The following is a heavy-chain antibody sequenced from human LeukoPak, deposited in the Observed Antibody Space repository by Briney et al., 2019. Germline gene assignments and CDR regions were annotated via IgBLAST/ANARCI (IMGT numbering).Heavy chain of an antibody. J-gene: IGHJ4*02. CDR2: ISSSSSYI. D-gene: IGHD6-13*01. Sequence: PGGSLRLSCAASGFTFSSYSMNWVRQAPGKGLEWVSSISSSSSYIYYADSVKGRFTISRDNAKNSLYLQMNSPRAEDTAVYYCARDPNSSWYRRFDYWGQGTLVTVSS. CDR3: ARDPNSSWYRRFDY. V-gene: IGHV3-21*01. CDR1: GFTFSSYS.